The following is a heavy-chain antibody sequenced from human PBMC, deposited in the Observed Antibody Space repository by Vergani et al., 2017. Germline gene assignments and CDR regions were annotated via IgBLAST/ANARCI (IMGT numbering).Heavy chain of an antibody. CDR3: AKGWYYDFYH. Sequence: EVQLLESGGDLVQPGGSLRLSCAASGFTFIMHAMSWVRQAPGKGLEWVSAISGSGGSTYYADSVKGRFTISRDNSKNTLYLQMNSLRAEDTAVYYCAKGWYYDFYHWGQGTLVTVSS. J-gene: IGHJ4*02. CDR1: GFTFIMHA. D-gene: IGHD3-3*01. V-gene: IGHV3-23*01. CDR2: ISGSGGST.